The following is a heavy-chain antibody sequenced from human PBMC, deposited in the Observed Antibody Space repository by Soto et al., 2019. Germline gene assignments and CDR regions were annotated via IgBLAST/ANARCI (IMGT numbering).Heavy chain of an antibody. CDR1: GFTFSSYA. Sequence: EVQLLESGGGLVQPGGSLRLSCAASGFTFSSYAMSWVRQAPGKGLEWVSAISGSGGTTYYADSVKGRFTFSRDNSKNTLYLQMNSLRAEDTAVYYCATTANGWFSAFDIWGQGPMVTVSS. V-gene: IGHV3-23*01. D-gene: IGHD6-19*01. CDR2: ISGSGGTT. J-gene: IGHJ3*02. CDR3: ATTANGWFSAFDI.